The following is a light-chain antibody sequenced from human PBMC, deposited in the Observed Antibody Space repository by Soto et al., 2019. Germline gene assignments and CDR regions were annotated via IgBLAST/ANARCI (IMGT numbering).Light chain of an antibody. J-gene: IGKJ4*01. Sequence: EIVLTQSPATLSLSPGDRATISCRASQSVSSYLAWYQQKPGQAPKLLIYDASNRSTGIPARFSGSGSGTDFTPTIISIEPEDFSVSYCQQRSNWHLSFGGGTKVEIK. CDR2: DAS. CDR1: QSVSSY. CDR3: QQRSNWHLS. V-gene: IGKV3D-11*02.